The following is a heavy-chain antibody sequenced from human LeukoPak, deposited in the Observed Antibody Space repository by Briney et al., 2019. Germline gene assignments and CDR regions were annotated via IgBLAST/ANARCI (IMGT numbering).Heavy chain of an antibody. J-gene: IGHJ4*02. CDR1: GGTFSSYA. D-gene: IGHD3-22*01. CDR2: IIPIFGTA. Sequence: SVEVSCKASGGTFSSYAISWVRQAPGQGLEWMGGIIPIFGTANYAQKFQGRVTITADESTSTAYMELSSLRSKDTAVYYCARERNYDSSGYYLSSLGYWGQGTLVTVSS. V-gene: IGHV1-69*13. CDR3: ARERNYDSSGYYLSSLGY.